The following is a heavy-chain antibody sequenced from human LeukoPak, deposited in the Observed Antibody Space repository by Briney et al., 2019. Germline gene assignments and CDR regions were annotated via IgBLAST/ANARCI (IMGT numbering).Heavy chain of an antibody. J-gene: IGHJ6*03. CDR3: ARDGRYMDV. V-gene: IGHV4-61*02. D-gene: IGHD1-26*01. Sequence: SETLSLTCTVSGNSISSGDNYWSWIRQPAGKGLEWIGRIYTSGSTNYNPSLKSRVTISVDTSKNQFSLKLSSVTAADTAVYYCARDGRYMDVWGKGTTVTISS. CDR2: IYTSGST. CDR1: GNSISSGDNY.